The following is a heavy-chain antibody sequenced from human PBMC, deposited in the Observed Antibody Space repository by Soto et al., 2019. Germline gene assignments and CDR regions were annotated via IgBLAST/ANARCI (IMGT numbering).Heavy chain of an antibody. CDR1: GFTFSSYA. V-gene: IGHV3-30-3*01. D-gene: IGHD2-15*01. J-gene: IGHJ6*02. CDR3: ARDGVVVAATQSYGMDV. Sequence: QVQLVESGGGVVQPGRSLRLSCAASGFTFSSYAMHWVRQAPGKGLEWVAVIAYDGSNKYYADSVKGRFTISRDNSKNTLYLQMHSLRAEDTAVYYCARDGVVVAATQSYGMDVWGQGTTVTVSS. CDR2: IAYDGSNK.